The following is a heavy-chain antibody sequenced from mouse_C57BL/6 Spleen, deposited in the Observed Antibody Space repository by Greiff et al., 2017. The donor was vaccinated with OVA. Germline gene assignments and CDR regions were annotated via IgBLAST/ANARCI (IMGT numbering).Heavy chain of an antibody. D-gene: IGHD1-1*01. CDR2: ISRGSSTI. V-gene: IGHV5-17*01. CDR3: ARILRTPAWFAY. Sequence: EVQGVESGGGLVKPGGSLKLSCAASGFTFSDYGMHWVRQAPEKGLEWVAYISRGSSTIYYADTVKGRFTISRDNAKNTLFLQMTSLRSEDTAMYYCARILRTPAWFAYWGQGTLVTVSA. CDR1: GFTFSDYG. J-gene: IGHJ3*01.